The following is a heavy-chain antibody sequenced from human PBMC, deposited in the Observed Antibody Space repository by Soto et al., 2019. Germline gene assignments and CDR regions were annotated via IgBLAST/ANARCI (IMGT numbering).Heavy chain of an antibody. CDR2: IYYSGST. J-gene: IGHJ4*02. V-gene: IGHV4-61*03. CDR3: ASYSSGWYDVSY. Sequence: QVQLQESGPGLVKPSETLSLTCTVSGGSVSSGSYYWSWIRQPPVKGLEWIGYIYYSGSTNYNPSLKSLVAISVDTSKNHFSLKLNSVTAADTAVYYCASYSSGWYDVSYWGQGTLVTVSS. CDR1: GGSVSSGSYY. D-gene: IGHD6-19*01.